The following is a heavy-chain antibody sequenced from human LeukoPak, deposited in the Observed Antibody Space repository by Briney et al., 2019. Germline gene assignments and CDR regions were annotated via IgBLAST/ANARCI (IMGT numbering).Heavy chain of an antibody. D-gene: IGHD3-10*01. J-gene: IGHJ4*02. V-gene: IGHV1-24*01. Sequence: ASVKVSCKVSGYTLTELSTHWVRQAPGKGLEWMGGFDPEDGETIYAQKFQGRVTMTEDTSTDTAYMELSSLRSEDTAVYYCATDLRFSGIFDYWGQGTLVTVSS. CDR2: FDPEDGET. CDR1: GYTLTELS. CDR3: ATDLRFSGIFDY.